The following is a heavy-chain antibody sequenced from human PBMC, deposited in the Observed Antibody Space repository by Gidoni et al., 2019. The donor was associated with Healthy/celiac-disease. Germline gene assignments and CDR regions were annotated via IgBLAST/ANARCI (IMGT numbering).Heavy chain of an antibody. D-gene: IGHD2-15*01. CDR1: SGSLSRGVYY. Sequence: VQLQASVPGLVEPSPTLSLTCTLSSGSLSRGVYYSRWNRQPPGKGLEWIGYSYYCGSTYYNPSLKSRVTISVDTSKNQFSLKLSSVTAADTAVYYCARGARLLGECSGGSCYTDFQHWGQGTLVTVSS. CDR2: SYYCGST. V-gene: IGHV4-30-4*01. CDR3: ARGARLLGECSGGSCYTDFQH. J-gene: IGHJ1*01.